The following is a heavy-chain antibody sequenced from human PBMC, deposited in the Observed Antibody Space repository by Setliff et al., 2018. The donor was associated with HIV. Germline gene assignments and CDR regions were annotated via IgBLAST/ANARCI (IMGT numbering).Heavy chain of an antibody. V-gene: IGHV3-20*04. D-gene: IGHD3-16*02. CDR2: INWNGVST. CDR3: ARDAFNKWLRSGELSSPADY. J-gene: IGHJ4*02. CDR1: GFTFDDYG. Sequence: GESLKISCAASGFTFDDYGMSWVRQAPGKGLEWVSAINWNGVSTAYGDSVRGRFTISRDSAKNSLYLQMNSLRAEDTVLYYCARDAFNKWLRSGELSSPADYWGQGTLVTVSS.